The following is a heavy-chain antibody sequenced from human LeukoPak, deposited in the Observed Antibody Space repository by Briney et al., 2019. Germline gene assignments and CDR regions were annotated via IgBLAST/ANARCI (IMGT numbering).Heavy chain of an antibody. CDR1: GGSISSGSYY. D-gene: IGHD3-3*01. V-gene: IGHV4-61*02. Sequence: SQTLSLTCTVSGGSISSGSYYWSWIRQPAGKGLEWIGRIYTSGSTNYNPPLKSRVTISVDTSKNQFSLKLSSVTAADTAVYYCARESQYYDFWSGYSETYSAIDYWGQGTLVTVSS. CDR2: IYTSGST. J-gene: IGHJ4*02. CDR3: ARESQYYDFWSGYSETYSAIDY.